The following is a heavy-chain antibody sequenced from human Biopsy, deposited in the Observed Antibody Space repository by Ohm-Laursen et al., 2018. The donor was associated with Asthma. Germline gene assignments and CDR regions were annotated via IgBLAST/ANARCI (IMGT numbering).Heavy chain of an antibody. J-gene: IGHJ5*02. Sequence: GTLSLLCTVSGGSISSDYWSWLRQSPGKGLEWIGYIHNSGNTNYNPSLKSRVTISLDTSKDHFSLRLSFVTAADTAFYFCARGQGRGIQLWSLDPWGQGILVTVSS. CDR1: GGSISSDY. V-gene: IGHV4-59*01. D-gene: IGHD5-18*01. CDR2: IHNSGNT. CDR3: ARGQGRGIQLWSLDP.